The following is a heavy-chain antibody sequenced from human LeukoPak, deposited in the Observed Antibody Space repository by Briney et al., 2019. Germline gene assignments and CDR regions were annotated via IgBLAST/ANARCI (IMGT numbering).Heavy chain of an antibody. CDR2: IYTSGST. CDR1: GGSISSYY. D-gene: IGHD2-2*01. Sequence: KASETLSLTCTVSGGSISSYYWSWIRQPAGKGLEWIGRIYTSGSTNYNPSLKSRVTMSVDTSKNQFSLKLSSVTAADTAVYYCARDQRIVVVPAASYYYYMDVWGKGTTVTISS. V-gene: IGHV4-4*07. J-gene: IGHJ6*03. CDR3: ARDQRIVVVPAASYYYYMDV.